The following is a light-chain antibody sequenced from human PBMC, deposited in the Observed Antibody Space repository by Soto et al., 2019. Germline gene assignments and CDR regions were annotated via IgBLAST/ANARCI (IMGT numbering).Light chain of an antibody. CDR3: QQTYRTPHT. Sequence: IQMAQAASTLSGSVGDRVTITCRASQTISSWLAWYQQRPGKAPKVLIYGASNLQPGVPSRFSGSGSGTDFILTISSLQPEDFASYYCQQTYRTPHTFGAGTKVDIK. J-gene: IGKJ4*01. CDR1: QTISSW. CDR2: GAS. V-gene: IGKV1-39*01.